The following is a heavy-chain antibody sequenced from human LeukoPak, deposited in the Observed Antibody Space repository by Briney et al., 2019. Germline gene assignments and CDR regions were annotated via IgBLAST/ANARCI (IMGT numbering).Heavy chain of an antibody. Sequence: PSETLSLTCAVYGGSFSGYYWSWIRQPPGKGLEWIGEINHSGSTNYNPSLKSRVTISVDTSKNQFSLKLSSVTAADTAVYYCARDRRSGRATKYFDYWGQGTLVTVSS. J-gene: IGHJ4*02. CDR1: GGSFSGYY. V-gene: IGHV4-34*01. D-gene: IGHD2-15*01. CDR2: INHSGST. CDR3: ARDRRSGRATKYFDY.